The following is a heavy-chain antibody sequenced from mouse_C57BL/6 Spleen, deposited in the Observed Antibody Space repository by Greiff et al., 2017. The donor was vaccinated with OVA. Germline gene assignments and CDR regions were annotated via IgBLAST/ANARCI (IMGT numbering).Heavy chain of an antibody. J-gene: IGHJ1*03. CDR3: ARQLGPGWYFDV. V-gene: IGHV1-19*01. Sequence: EVQLQQSGPVLVKPGASVKMSCKASGYTFTDYYMNWVKQSHGKSLEWIGVINPYNGGTSYNQKFKGKATLTVDKSSSTAYMELNSLTSEDSAVYYCARQLGPGWYFDVWGTGTTVTVSS. CDR1: GYTFTDYY. D-gene: IGHD4-1*02. CDR2: INPYNGGT.